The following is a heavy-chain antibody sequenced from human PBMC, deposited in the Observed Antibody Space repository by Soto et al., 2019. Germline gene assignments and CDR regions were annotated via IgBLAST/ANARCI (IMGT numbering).Heavy chain of an antibody. CDR3: ARLGYCSGGSCYPMDL. V-gene: IGHV1-69*02. Sequence: ASVKVSCKASGGTFSSYTISWVRQAPGQGLEWMGRIIPILGIANYAQKFQGRVTITADKSTSTAYMELSSLRSEDTAVYYCARLGYCSGGSCYPMDLRGQGTTVTVSS. CDR2: IIPILGIA. D-gene: IGHD2-15*01. J-gene: IGHJ6*02. CDR1: GGTFSSYT.